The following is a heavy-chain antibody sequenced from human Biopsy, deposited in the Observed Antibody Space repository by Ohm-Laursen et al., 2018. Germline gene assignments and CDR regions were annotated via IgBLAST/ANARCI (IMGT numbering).Heavy chain of an antibody. CDR3: ARGQALKSFDY. CDR2: IYYSGST. V-gene: IGHV4-59*08. J-gene: IGHJ4*02. CDR1: DGSINSYY. Sequence: SETLSLTCSVSDGSINSYYWNWIRQPPGKRLEWIGNIYYSGSTNFNPSLKSRVTISVDTSKNQFSLKLSSVTAADTAGYYCARGQALKSFDYWGQGTLVTVSS.